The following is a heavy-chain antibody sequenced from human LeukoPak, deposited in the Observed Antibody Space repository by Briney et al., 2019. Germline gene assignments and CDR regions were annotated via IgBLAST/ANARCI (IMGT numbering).Heavy chain of an antibody. Sequence: SETLSLTCAVYGGSFSGYYWSWIRQPPGKGLEWIGELNHSGSTNYNPSLKSRVTISVDTSKNQFSLKLSSVTAADTAVYYCARGTVLYYYDSSGYLYWGQGTLVTVSS. CDR3: ARGTVLYYYDSSGYLY. CDR1: GGSFSGYY. J-gene: IGHJ4*02. D-gene: IGHD3-22*01. CDR2: LNHSGST. V-gene: IGHV4-34*01.